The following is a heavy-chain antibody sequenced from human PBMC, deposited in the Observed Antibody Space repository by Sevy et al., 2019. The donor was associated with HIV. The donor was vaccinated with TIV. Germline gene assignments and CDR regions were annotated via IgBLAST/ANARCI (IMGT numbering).Heavy chain of an antibody. D-gene: IGHD4-17*01. V-gene: IGHV3-11*01. CDR2: ISGSDGAI. J-gene: IGHJ6*02. Sequence: GGSLRLSCVASGFTFSDYYMSWIRQAPGKGLEWVSYISGSDGAIYYADSVKGRFTISRDNTKNSLYLQMTSLTAEDTAVYYCARDPVKDGDLGDYYYFAMDVWGQGTTVTVSS. CDR3: ARDPVKDGDLGDYYYFAMDV. CDR1: GFTFSDYY.